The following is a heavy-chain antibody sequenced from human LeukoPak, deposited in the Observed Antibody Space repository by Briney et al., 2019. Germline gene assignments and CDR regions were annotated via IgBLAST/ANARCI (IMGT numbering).Heavy chain of an antibody. V-gene: IGHV3-9*01. CDR1: GFSFDDYV. CDR3: AKDISGSNYYGMDV. J-gene: IGHJ6*02. Sequence: GGSLRLSCAASGFSFDDYVMHWVRQAPGKGLEWVSGISWNSGTIGYADSVKGRFTISRDNAKKSLYLQMNSLRAEDTALYYCAKDISGSNYYGMDVWGQGTTVTVSS. D-gene: IGHD3-22*01. CDR2: ISWNSGTI.